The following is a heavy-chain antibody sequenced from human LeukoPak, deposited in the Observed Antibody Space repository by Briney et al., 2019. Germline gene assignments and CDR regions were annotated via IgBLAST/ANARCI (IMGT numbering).Heavy chain of an antibody. J-gene: IGHJ4*02. V-gene: IGHV3-21*01. D-gene: IGHD6-13*01. CDR2: ISSSSSYI. CDR1: GFTFSSYS. Sequence: GGSLRLSCAASGFTFSSYSMNWVRQAPGKGPEWVSSISSSSSYIYYADSVKGRFTISRDNAKNSLYLQMNSLRAEDTAVYYCARGMYSSSNYYFDYWGQGTLVTVSS. CDR3: ARGMYSSSNYYFDY.